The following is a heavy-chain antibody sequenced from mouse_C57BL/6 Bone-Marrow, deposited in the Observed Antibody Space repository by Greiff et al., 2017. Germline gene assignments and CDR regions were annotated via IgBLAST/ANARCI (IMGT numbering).Heavy chain of an antibody. CDR1: GYTFTSYW. J-gene: IGHJ1*03. V-gene: IGHV1-5*01. Sequence: EVKLQESGTVLARPGASVKMSCKTSGYTFTSYWMHWLQQRPGQGLEWIGDIYPGNSDTSYNQKFKGKAKLTAVTSASTAYMELSSLTNEDSAVYYCTRMGYSIYWYFDVWGTGTTVTVSS. D-gene: IGHD2-5*01. CDR2: IYPGNSDT. CDR3: TRMGYSIYWYFDV.